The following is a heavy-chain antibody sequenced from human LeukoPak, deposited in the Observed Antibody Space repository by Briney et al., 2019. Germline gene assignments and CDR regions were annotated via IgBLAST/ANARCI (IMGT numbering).Heavy chain of an antibody. J-gene: IGHJ4*02. Sequence: PSETLSLTCTVSGGSVNVGSYYWTWIPQPAGKGLEWIGHFYTSGSDKYNPSLMSRVTKSVDTSKSQFSLKLNSLTAADTAVYYCARELGYSASYWGQGTLVTVSS. V-gene: IGHV4-61*09. CDR3: ARELGYSASY. CDR2: FYTSGSD. D-gene: IGHD3-22*01. CDR1: GGSVNVGSYY.